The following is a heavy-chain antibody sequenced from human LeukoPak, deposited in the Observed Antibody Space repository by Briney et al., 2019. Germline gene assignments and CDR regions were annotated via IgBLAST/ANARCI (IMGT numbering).Heavy chain of an antibody. CDR1: GFTFSSYS. CDR3: ARDQEDIVVVPAAYSAPFDY. D-gene: IGHD2-2*01. V-gene: IGHV3-21*01. J-gene: IGHJ4*02. CDR2: ISSSSYI. Sequence: PGGSLRLSCAASGFTFSSYSMNWVRQAPGKGLEWVSSISSSSYIYYADSVKGRFTISRDNAKNSLYLQMNSLRAEDTAVYYCARDQEDIVVVPAAYSAPFDYWGQGTLVTVSS.